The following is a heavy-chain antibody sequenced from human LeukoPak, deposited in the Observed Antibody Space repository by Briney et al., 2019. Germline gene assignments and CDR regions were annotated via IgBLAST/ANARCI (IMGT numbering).Heavy chain of an antibody. V-gene: IGHV1-18*01. CDR1: GYTFTSYG. Sequence: ASVKVSCKASGYTFTSYGISWVRQAPGQGLEWMGWISAYNGNTNYAQKLQGRVTMTTDTSTRTAYMELRRLRSDDTAVYYCARGGSGSPSLLAFDIWGQGTMVTVSS. J-gene: IGHJ3*02. D-gene: IGHD1-26*01. CDR2: ISAYNGNT. CDR3: ARGGSGSPSLLAFDI.